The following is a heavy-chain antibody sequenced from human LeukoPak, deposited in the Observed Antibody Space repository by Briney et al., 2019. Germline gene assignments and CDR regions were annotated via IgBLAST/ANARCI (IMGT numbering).Heavy chain of an antibody. J-gene: IGHJ6*03. V-gene: IGHV1-8*01. CDR2: MNPNSGNT. CDR3: ARGPQWRGDSYYMDV. D-gene: IGHD6-19*01. CDR1: GYTFTSYD. Sequence: ASVKVSCKASGYTFTSYDINWVRQATGQGLEWMGWMNPNSGNTGSAQKFQGRVTMTMNTSITTAYMELSSLRSEDTAVYYCARGPQWRGDSYYMDVWGRGTTVTVSS.